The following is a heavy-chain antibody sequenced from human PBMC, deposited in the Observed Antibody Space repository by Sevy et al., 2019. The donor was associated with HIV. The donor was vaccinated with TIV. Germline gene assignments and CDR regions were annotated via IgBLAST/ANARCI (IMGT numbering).Heavy chain of an antibody. CDR3: ARDCPVGMATLFGAFDI. Sequence: GGSLRLSCAASGFTFSSYWMSWVRQAPGKGLEWVAYIKQDGSEKYYVDSVKGRFTISRDNAKNSLYLQMNSLRAEDTAVYYCARDCPVGMATLFGAFDIWGQRTMVTVSS. CDR2: IKQDGSEK. CDR1: GFTFSSYW. J-gene: IGHJ3*02. D-gene: IGHD5-12*01. V-gene: IGHV3-7*03.